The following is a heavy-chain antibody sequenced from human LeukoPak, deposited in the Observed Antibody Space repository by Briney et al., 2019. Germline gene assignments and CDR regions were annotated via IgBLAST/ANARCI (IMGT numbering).Heavy chain of an antibody. CDR2: INHSGST. V-gene: IGHV4-61*01. CDR1: GASVSSGSYY. CDR3: ARGQHPTGYCSSTSCYHFDY. J-gene: IGHJ4*02. Sequence: SETLSLTCNVSGASVSSGSYYWSWIRQPPGKGLEWIGEINHSGSTNYNPSLKSRVTISVDTSKNQFSLKLSSVTAADTAVYYCARGQHPTGYCSSTSCYHFDYWGQGTLVTVSS. D-gene: IGHD2-2*01.